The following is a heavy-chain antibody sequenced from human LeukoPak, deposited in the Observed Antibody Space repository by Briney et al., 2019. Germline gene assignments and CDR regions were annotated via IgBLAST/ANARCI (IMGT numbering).Heavy chain of an antibody. CDR2: INPSGGTT. CDR3: ARQRGGQYEDGFDI. Sequence: ASVKVSCKASGYTFTSNYMHWVRQAPGQGLEWMGIINPSGGTTIYAQKFQGRVTMTRDTSTSTVYMELSSLRSEDTAVYYCARQRGGQYEDGFDIWGQGTMVTVSS. D-gene: IGHD2-8*01. V-gene: IGHV1-46*01. CDR1: GYTFTSNY. J-gene: IGHJ3*02.